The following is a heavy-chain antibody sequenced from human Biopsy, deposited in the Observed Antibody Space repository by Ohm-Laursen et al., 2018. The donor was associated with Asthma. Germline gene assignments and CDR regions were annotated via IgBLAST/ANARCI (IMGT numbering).Heavy chain of an antibody. J-gene: IGHJ6*02. CDR2: RIPVLGTP. V-gene: IGHV1-69*13. Sequence: SSVKVSCKASGDSFTNFAIGWVRQAPGQGLEWMGGRIPVLGTPDHAQMFEGRVTITADESTSTAYMELSSLSSEDTAVYYCARGYSGSDRIVYYYSGLEVWGQGTTVTVSS. D-gene: IGHD5-12*01. CDR3: ARGYSGSDRIVYYYSGLEV. CDR1: GDSFTNFA.